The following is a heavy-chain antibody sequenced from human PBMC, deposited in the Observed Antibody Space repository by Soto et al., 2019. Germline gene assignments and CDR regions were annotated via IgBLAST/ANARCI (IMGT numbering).Heavy chain of an antibody. CDR3: ARQGRTSASSDF. J-gene: IGHJ4*02. CDR2: MSPGNSDI. CDR1: GYTFNTYC. V-gene: IGHV5-51*01. Sequence: GESLKISGRGFGYTFNTYCIGWVLQMPGKGLEWMGVMSPGNSDIRYSPAFQGQVSISADTSISTAYLQWSSLKTSDSGMYYCARQGRTSASSDFWGQGTLVTVSS. D-gene: IGHD2-21*01.